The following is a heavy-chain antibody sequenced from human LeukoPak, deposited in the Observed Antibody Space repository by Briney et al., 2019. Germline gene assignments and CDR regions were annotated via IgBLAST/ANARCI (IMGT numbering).Heavy chain of an antibody. CDR2: VGGSGVIT. J-gene: IGHJ4*02. Sequence: PGGSLRLSCAASGFTFSNYAMSWVRQAPGKGLEWVPPVGGSGVITYYAGSVKGRFTIPRDNSKNTLYLQMNSLRAEDTAVFYCAKVSTYYFDSSGSNYFDSWGQGTLVTVSS. V-gene: IGHV3-23*01. D-gene: IGHD3-22*01. CDR3: AKVSTYYFDSSGSNYFDS. CDR1: GFTFSNYA.